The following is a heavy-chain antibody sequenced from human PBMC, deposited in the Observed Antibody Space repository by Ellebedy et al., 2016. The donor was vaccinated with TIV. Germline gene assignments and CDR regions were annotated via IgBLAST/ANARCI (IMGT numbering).Heavy chain of an antibody. CDR2: ISGTGIST. V-gene: IGHV3-23*01. J-gene: IGHJ6*03. CDR3: AGRYMDV. CDR1: GFTFNNYV. Sequence: GGSLRLSXVVSGFTFNNYVMIWVRQAPGKGLEWVSAISGTGISTYYADSVKGRFTISRDNAKNSVYLQMNNLRAEDTAVYYCAGRYMDVWGKGTTVTVSS.